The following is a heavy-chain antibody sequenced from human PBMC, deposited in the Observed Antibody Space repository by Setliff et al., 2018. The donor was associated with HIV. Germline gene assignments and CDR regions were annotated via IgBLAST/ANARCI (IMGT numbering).Heavy chain of an antibody. D-gene: IGHD3-3*02. J-gene: IGHJ4*01. CDR3: ARVWLHFGADIPRFDP. CDR2: IYQTGTT. CDR1: GFSINSGYY. Sequence: SETLSLTCAVSGFSINSGYYWGWIRQPPGKGLEWIGSIYQTGTTYYNPSLKSRVTISVDTSQNQFPLRLSSVTAADTAVYFCARVWLHFGADIPRFDPWGQGILVTVSS. V-gene: IGHV4-38-2*01.